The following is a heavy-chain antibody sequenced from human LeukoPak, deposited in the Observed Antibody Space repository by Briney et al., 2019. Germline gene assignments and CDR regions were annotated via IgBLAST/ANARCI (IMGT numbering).Heavy chain of an antibody. J-gene: IGHJ4*02. CDR1: GDSVSNNIAT. CDR3: ARHSDGWYWAFDF. Sequence: SRTLSLTCAISGDSVSNNIATWKSVRPYPSRCLEWLGRTYYRSRWGNDYAISVKSRITINPDTFKNQFSLQLNSVTPEDTAVYYCARHSDGWYWAFDFWGQGTPVTVSS. D-gene: IGHD6-19*01. V-gene: IGHV6-1*01. CDR2: TYYRSRWGN.